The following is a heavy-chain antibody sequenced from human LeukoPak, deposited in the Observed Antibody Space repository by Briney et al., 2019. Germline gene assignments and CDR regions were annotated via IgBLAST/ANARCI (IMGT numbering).Heavy chain of an antibody. Sequence: GGSLRLSCAASGFTFSSYAMSWVRQAPGKGLEWVSAISGSGGSTYYADSVKGRFTISRDNSKNTLYLQMNSLRAEDTAVYYCAKAVGYSSSSADLDYWGQGTLVTVSS. V-gene: IGHV3-23*01. CDR1: GFTFSSYA. J-gene: IGHJ4*02. CDR2: ISGSGGST. D-gene: IGHD6-6*01. CDR3: AKAVGYSSSSADLDY.